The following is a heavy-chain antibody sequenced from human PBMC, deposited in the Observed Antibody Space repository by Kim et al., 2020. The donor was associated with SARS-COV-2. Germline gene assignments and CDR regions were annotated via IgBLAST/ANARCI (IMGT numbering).Heavy chain of an antibody. Sequence: HGGTTNYPPSLKSRVTISVDTSNNQFSLKLNSVTAADTAVYYCARAGFDPWGQGTLVTVSS. CDR3: ARAGFDP. CDR2: HGGTT. J-gene: IGHJ5*02. V-gene: IGHV4-34*01.